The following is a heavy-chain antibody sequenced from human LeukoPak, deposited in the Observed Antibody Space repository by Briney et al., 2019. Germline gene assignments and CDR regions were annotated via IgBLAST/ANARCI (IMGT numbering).Heavy chain of an antibody. D-gene: IGHD4-17*01. CDR3: ANKAPGTLYGAFDY. J-gene: IGHJ4*02. Sequence: GGSLRLSCAASGFTFSSYWMRWVRQAPGKGLVWVSRINSDGSSTTYADSVKGRFTISRDNSKNTLYLQMNSLRAEDTAVYYCANKAPGTLYGAFDYWGQGTLVTVSS. CDR2: INSDGSST. CDR1: GFTFSSYW. V-gene: IGHV3-74*01.